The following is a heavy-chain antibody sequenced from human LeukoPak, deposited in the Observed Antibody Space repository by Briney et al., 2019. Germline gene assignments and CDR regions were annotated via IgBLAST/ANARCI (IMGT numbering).Heavy chain of an antibody. CDR3: AKSGYNRFDY. J-gene: IGHJ4*02. D-gene: IGHD5-24*01. V-gene: IGHV3-48*01. CDR1: GFIFRSYS. CDR2: ISGGSTTI. Sequence: GGSLRLSCAASGFIFRSYSMNWVRQAPGKGLEWVSYISGGSTTIYYADSVKGRFTISRDNAKNSLYLQMNSLRAEDTAVYYCAKSGYNRFDYWGQGTLVTVSS.